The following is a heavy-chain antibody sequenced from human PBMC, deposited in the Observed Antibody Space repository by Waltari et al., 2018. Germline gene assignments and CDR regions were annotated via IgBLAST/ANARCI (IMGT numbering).Heavy chain of an antibody. CDR3: ARAGTQSNDYWSTCYSYFDH. CDR1: GSGFTDHY. J-gene: IGHJ4*02. D-gene: IGHD3-3*01. Sequence: QVQLVQSGAQMRKPGASVKVSCKASGSGFTDHYIHWVRQAPGQGLEWRGWVKPKTGGTNYAQRFHGRITMTSDTSISTTDMEMSGLISDDTAIYFCARAGTQSNDYWSTCYSYFDHWGQGTLVTVSS. CDR2: VKPKTGGT. V-gene: IGHV1-2*02.